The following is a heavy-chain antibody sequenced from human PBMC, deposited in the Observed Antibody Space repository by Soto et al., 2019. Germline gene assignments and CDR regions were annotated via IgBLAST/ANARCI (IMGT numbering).Heavy chain of an antibody. V-gene: IGHV4-30-4*01. CDR3: ARPENNWFDP. CDR1: GGSINSEHYH. Sequence: SETLSLTCTGSGGSINSEHYHWTWIRQAPGKGLEWIGYIHYTGSIRYNPSLQSRVTMSVDTSKNLFSLKLSSVTAADTAVYYCARPENNWFDPWGQGTLVTVSS. CDR2: IHYTGSI. J-gene: IGHJ5*02.